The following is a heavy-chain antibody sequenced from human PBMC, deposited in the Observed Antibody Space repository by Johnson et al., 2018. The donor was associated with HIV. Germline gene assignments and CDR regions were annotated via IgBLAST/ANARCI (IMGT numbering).Heavy chain of an antibody. CDR2: IWYDGNNK. CDR1: GFTITTYG. J-gene: IGHJ3*02. CDR3: AKDDFGDVWVGAFDI. Sequence: QVQLVESGGGVVQPGRSLRLSCVASGFTITTYGMHWVRQAPGKGLEWVAVIWYDGNNKYYADSVKGRFTISRDNSKNTLYLQMNNLRAEDTAMYYCAKDDFGDVWVGAFDIWGQGTMVTVSS. V-gene: IGHV3-33*06. D-gene: IGHD4-17*01.